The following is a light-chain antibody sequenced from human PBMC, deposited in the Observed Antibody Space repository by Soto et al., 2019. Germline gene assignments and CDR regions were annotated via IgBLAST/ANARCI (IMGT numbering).Light chain of an antibody. CDR1: QSVGSS. CDR2: AAS. CDR3: QQYNMRPLT. J-gene: IGKJ4*01. V-gene: IGKV3-15*01. Sequence: EIVMTQSPAALSVSPGERATVSCRASQSVGSSLAWYQQKPGQAPRLLIYAASTRATGIPARFSGSGSGTEFSLTISSLQSEDFAGYYCQQYNMRPLTFGGGTKVDI.